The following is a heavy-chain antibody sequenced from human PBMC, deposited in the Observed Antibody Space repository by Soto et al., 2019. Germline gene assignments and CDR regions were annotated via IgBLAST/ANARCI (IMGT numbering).Heavy chain of an antibody. CDR1: GYTFTSYY. J-gene: IGHJ4*02. CDR3: ARNEDYYDSSGYFPF. D-gene: IGHD3-22*01. Sequence: ASVKVSCKASGYTFTSYYMHWVRQAPGQGLEWMGIISPSGGSTSYAQKFQGRVTMTRDTSTSTVYMELSSLRSEDTAVYYCARNEDYYDSSGYFPFWGQGTPVTVSS. V-gene: IGHV1-46*01. CDR2: ISPSGGST.